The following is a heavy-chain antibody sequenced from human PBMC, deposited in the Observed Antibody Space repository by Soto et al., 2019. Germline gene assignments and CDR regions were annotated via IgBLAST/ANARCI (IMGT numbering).Heavy chain of an antibody. CDR3: ARDGPELRRHGMDV. Sequence: APVKVSCKXSGYTFTGYYMHWVRQDPGQGLEWMGWIYPNSGGTNCAQKFQGWVTMTRDTSIRTAYMELSRLRSDDTAVTYCARDGPELRRHGMDVWGQRTTVTVSS. J-gene: IGHJ6*02. V-gene: IGHV1-2*04. CDR1: GYTFTGYY. CDR2: IYPNSGGT. D-gene: IGHD1-7*01.